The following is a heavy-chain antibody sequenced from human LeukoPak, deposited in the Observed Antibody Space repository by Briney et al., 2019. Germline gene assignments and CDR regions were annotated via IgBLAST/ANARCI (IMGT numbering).Heavy chain of an antibody. CDR1: GYTFTSYY. Sequence: GASVKVSCKASGYTFTSYYMHWVRQAPGQGLEWMGIINPSGGSTSYAQKFQGRVTMTRDMSTSTAYMELSSLRSEDTAVYYCATSRGQLWLQGTNYYYMDVWGKGTTVTVSS. CDR3: ATSRGQLWLQGTNYYYMDV. J-gene: IGHJ6*03. V-gene: IGHV1-46*01. D-gene: IGHD5-18*01. CDR2: INPSGGST.